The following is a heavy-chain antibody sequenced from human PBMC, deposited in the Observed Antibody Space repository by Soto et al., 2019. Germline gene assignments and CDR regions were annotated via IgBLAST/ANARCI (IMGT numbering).Heavy chain of an antibody. J-gene: IGHJ2*01. CDR3: ARGVLDCWSGYPYWYFDL. CDR1: GYTFTSYG. V-gene: IGHV1-18*01. D-gene: IGHD3-3*01. CDR2: ISAYNGNT. Sequence: ASVKVSCKASGYTFTSYGISWVRQAPGQGLEWMGWISAYNGNTNYAQKLQGRVTMTTDTSTSTAYMELRSLRSDDTAVYYCARGVLDCWSGYPYWYFDLWGRGTLVTVSS.